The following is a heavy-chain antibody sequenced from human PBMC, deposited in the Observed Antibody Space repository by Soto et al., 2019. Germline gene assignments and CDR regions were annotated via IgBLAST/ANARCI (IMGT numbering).Heavy chain of an antibody. V-gene: IGHV1-3*01. Sequence: QVQLVQSGTEVKKPGASVKVSCKASGYTFTSYGIHLVRQAPGQRLERMGRINAANGDTKYSPKFQGRVTINRNTSASTAHMRLRSLRSEDTAVYYCVRRHVSAPGIDWVDPWGEGTLVTGSS. CDR2: INAANGDT. CDR1: GYTFTSYG. J-gene: IGHJ5*02. CDR3: VRRHVSAPGIDWVDP. D-gene: IGHD6-13*01.